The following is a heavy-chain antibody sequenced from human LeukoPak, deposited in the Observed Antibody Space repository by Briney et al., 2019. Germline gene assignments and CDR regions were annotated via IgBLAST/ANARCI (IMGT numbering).Heavy chain of an antibody. Sequence: SGGSLRLSCAASGFTFSAYSMNWVRQAPGKGLEWVSYISSSGNTIYYADSVKGRFTISRDNAKNSLYLQMNSLRAEDTAVYYCARESIVVVPAATYWGQGTLVTVSS. CDR2: ISSSGNTI. V-gene: IGHV3-48*04. CDR3: ARESIVVVPAATY. CDR1: GFTFSAYS. J-gene: IGHJ4*02. D-gene: IGHD2-2*01.